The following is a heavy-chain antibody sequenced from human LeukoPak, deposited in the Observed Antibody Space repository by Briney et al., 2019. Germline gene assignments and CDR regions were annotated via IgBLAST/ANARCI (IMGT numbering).Heavy chain of an antibody. D-gene: IGHD3-22*01. J-gene: IGHJ4*02. CDR2: INPNSGGT. V-gene: IGHV1-2*06. CDR1: GYTFTGYY. CDR3: ARDPNYHDSSGSIGCNY. Sequence: ASVKVPCKTSGYTFTGYYMHWVRQAPGQGLEWMGRINPNSGGTNYAQKFQGRVTMTRDTSISTAYMELSSLRFDDTAVYYCARDPNYHDSSGSIGCNYWGQGTLVTVSS.